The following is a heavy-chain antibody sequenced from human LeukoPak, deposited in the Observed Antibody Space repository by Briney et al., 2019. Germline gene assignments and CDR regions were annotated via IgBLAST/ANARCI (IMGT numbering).Heavy chain of an antibody. CDR2: MNPNSGNT. CDR1: GYTFTSYD. D-gene: IGHD2-8*01. Sequence: WASVKVSCKASGYTFTSYDINWVRQAPGQGLEWMGWMNPNSGNTDYAQKFQGRVTMTRDTSTSTVYMELSSLRYEDTAVYYCARQRGGQYEDGFDIWGQRTMVTVSS. V-gene: IGHV1-8*02. CDR3: ARQRGGQYEDGFDI. J-gene: IGHJ3*02.